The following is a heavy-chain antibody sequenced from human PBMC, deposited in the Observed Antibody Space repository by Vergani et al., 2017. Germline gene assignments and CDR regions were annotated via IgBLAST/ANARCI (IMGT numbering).Heavy chain of an antibody. J-gene: IGHJ4*02. CDR2: IHRSRST. D-gene: IGHD3-16*01. Sequence: QVQLQQWGPGLVTPSGTLSLTCAVYGGSISSDNWWNWVRQAPGKGLQWIGEIHRSRSTNYNPSLRRRVTISLDKSKNQLPRKLTSVTAADTSVYFCASNPRLGGDVVDSWGQGTLVTVSS. CDR3: ASNPRLGGDVVDS. CDR1: GGSISSDNW. V-gene: IGHV4-4*02.